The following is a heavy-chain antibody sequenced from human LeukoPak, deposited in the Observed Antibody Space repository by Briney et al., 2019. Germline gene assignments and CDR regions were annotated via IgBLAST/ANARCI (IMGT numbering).Heavy chain of an antibody. Sequence: GGSLRLSCAASGFTFSSYAMSWVRRAPGKGLEWVSAISGSGGSTYYADSVKGRFTISRDNSKNTLYLQMNSLRAEDTAVYYCAKDGYSSGWFNTYWGQGTLVTVSS. J-gene: IGHJ4*02. D-gene: IGHD6-19*01. CDR1: GFTFSSYA. CDR2: ISGSGGST. V-gene: IGHV3-23*01. CDR3: AKDGYSSGWFNTY.